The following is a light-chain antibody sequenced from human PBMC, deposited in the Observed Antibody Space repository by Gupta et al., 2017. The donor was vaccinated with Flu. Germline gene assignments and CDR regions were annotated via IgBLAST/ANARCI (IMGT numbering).Light chain of an antibody. CDR3: QQYKTPPFT. J-gene: IGKJ4*01. CDR1: QGIGNW. V-gene: IGKV1D-16*01. CDR2: GAS. Sequence: DIQMTQSPSSLSASVGDRVTITCRASQGIGNWLAWYQQKPEKAPKSLIYGASRLYSGVPSRFSDSGSGTDFTLTISSLQPEDFATYYCQQYKTPPFTFGGGTKVEIK.